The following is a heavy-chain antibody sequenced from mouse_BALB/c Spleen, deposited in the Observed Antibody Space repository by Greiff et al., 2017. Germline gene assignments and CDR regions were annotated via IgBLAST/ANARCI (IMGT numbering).Heavy chain of an antibody. J-gene: IGHJ3*01. V-gene: IGHV5-4*02. D-gene: IGHD2-4*01. CDR2: ISDGGSYT. CDR3: ARDHGDYDAY. Sequence: EVKLMESGGGLVKPGGSLKLSCAASGFTFSDYYMYWVRQTPEKRLEWVATISDGGSYTYYPDSVKGRFTISRDNAKNNLYLQMSSLKSEDTAMYYCARDHGDYDAYWGQGTLVTVSA. CDR1: GFTFSDYY.